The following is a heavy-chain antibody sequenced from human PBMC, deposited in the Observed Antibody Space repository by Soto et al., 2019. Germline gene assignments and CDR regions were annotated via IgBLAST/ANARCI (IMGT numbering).Heavy chain of an antibody. J-gene: IGHJ3*02. Sequence: GGSLRLSCAASGFTFSSYAMSWVRQAPGKGLEWVSAISGSGGSTYYADSVKGRFTISRDNSKNTLYLQMNSLRAEDTAVYYCAKDAAMTHVHGELLLEKDAFDIWGQGTMVTVSS. CDR2: ISGSGGST. V-gene: IGHV3-23*01. CDR3: AKDAAMTHVHGELLLEKDAFDI. D-gene: IGHD2-15*01. CDR1: GFTFSSYA.